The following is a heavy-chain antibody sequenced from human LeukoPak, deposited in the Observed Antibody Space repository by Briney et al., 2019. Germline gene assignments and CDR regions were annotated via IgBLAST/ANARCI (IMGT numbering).Heavy chain of an antibody. V-gene: IGHV3-48*03. Sequence: GGSLRLFCAASGFTFSSFEMDWVRQAPGKGLEWISYMSSRDNTRYYAESVRGRFTMSRDNAKNSLSLQMNGLRVEDPAVYYCARGFGRFGHRFGYLGQGTLVTVSS. D-gene: IGHD3-10*01. CDR2: MSSRDNTR. J-gene: IGHJ4*02. CDR3: ARGFGRFGHRFGY. CDR1: GFTFSSFE.